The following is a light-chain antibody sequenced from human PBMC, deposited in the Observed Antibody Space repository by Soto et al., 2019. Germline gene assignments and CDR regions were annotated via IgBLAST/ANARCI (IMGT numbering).Light chain of an antibody. CDR3: QSFCV. J-gene: IGLJ2*01. CDR1: NSNIGAGFD. V-gene: IGLV1-40*01. CDR2: RNN. Sequence: QSVLTQPPSVSGAPGQRVTISCTGSNSNIGAGFDVHWYQQFPGTAPKLLIYRNNQRPSGVPDRFSGSKSGTSASLAITGLQAEDEAYYYCQSFCVFGGGTKLTVL.